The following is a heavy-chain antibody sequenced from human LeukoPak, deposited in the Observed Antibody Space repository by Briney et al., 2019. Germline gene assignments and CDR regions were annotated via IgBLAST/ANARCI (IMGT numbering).Heavy chain of an antibody. D-gene: IGHD2-2*01. V-gene: IGHV1-2*02. CDR1: GYTFTGYY. J-gene: IGHJ6*03. Sequence: ASVKVSCKASGYTFTGYYMHWVRQAPGQELERMGWINPNSGGTNYAQKFQGRVTMTRDTSISTAYMELSRLRSDDTAVYYCARDLGVPAAYYYYMDVWGKGTTVTVSS. CDR2: INPNSGGT. CDR3: ARDLGVPAAYYYYMDV.